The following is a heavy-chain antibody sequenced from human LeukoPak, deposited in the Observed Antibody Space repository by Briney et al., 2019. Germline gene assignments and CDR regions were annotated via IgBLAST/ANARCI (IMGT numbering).Heavy chain of an antibody. Sequence: GGSLRLSCAASGFTFSSYGMHWVRQAPGKGLEWVSAISGSGGSTYYADSVKGRFTISRDNSKNTLHLQMNSLRAEDTAVYYCAKHISSARDSLDYWGQGTLVTVSS. CDR3: AKHISSARDSLDY. J-gene: IGHJ4*02. CDR2: ISGSGGST. V-gene: IGHV3-23*01. CDR1: GFTFSSYG. D-gene: IGHD3-22*01.